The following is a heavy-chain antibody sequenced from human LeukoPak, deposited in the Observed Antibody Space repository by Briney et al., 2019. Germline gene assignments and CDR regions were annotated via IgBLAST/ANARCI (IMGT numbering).Heavy chain of an antibody. Sequence: PGGALRLSCVGSEFTFRNYAMHWVRQAAGKGLEGFSYLRSSRSTIYYEDSMKGRFTISRDNAQHSMYLQMNSLRAEATAVYYCASSGCDVAFDYWGQGTLVTVSS. D-gene: IGHD6-19*01. CDR2: LRSSRSTI. CDR1: EFTFRNYA. J-gene: IGHJ4*02. V-gene: IGHV3-48*04. CDR3: ASSGCDVAFDY.